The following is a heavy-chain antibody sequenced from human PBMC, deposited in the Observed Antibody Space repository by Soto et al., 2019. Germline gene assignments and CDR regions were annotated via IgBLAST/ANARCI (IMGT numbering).Heavy chain of an antibody. D-gene: IGHD3-3*01. J-gene: IGHJ6*02. V-gene: IGHV1-2*02. CDR2: INPNSGGT. Sequence: AASVKVSCKASGYTFTGYYMHWVRQAPGQGLEWMGWINPNSGGTNYAQKFQGRVTMTRDTSISTAYMELSRLRSDDTAVYYCARDGGGFGRYYDFWSGYYNYYGMDVWGQGTTVTVSS. CDR3: ARDGGGFGRYYDFWSGYYNYYGMDV. CDR1: GYTFTGYY.